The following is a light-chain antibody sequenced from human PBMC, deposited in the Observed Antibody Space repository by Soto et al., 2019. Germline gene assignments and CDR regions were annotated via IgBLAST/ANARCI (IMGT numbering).Light chain of an antibody. CDR1: QNIKKF. J-gene: IGKJ4*01. CDR2: ATS. CDR3: QQSCTSPLT. Sequence: DIHMTQSPSSLSASVGDRVSITCRASQNIKKFLNWYQQRPGKAPSALIHATSTLQNGVSSRFSGSGSDTDFTLTITDLQPEDFATYFCQQSCTSPLTFGGGTKV. V-gene: IGKV1-39*01.